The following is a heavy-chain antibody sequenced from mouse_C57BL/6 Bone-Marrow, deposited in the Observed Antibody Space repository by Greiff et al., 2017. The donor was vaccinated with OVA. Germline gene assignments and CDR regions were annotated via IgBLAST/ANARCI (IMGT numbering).Heavy chain of an antibody. J-gene: IGHJ4*01. CDR3: ARVDGNRGGIYAMDY. V-gene: IGHV1-47*01. CDR1: GYTFTTYP. Sequence: VQLQQSGAELVKPGASVKMSCKASGYTFTTYPIEWMKQNHGKRLEWIGNFHPYNDDTKYNEKFKGKATLTVEKSYSTVYLELSRLTSDGSAVYYCARVDGNRGGIYAMDYWGQGTSVTVSS. D-gene: IGHD2-1*01. CDR2: FHPYNDDT.